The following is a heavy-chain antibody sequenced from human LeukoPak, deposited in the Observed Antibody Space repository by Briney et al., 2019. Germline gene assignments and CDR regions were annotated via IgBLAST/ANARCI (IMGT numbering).Heavy chain of an antibody. D-gene: IGHD1-26*01. V-gene: IGHV4-39*07. J-gene: IGHJ4*02. Sequence: SETLSLTCTVSGGSIINSPYYWGWVRQPPGKGLEWIGSIYYSGNTYYNPSLKSRVTISVDTSKNQFSLKLSSVTAADTAVYYCARGWGLQVTFRSLILGQGKSPFDYWGQGTLVTVSS. CDR2: IYYSGNT. CDR1: GGSIINSPYY. CDR3: ARGWGLQVTFRSLILGQGKSPFDY.